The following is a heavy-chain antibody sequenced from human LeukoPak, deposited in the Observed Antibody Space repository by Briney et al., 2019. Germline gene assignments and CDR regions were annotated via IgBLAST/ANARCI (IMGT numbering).Heavy chain of an antibody. CDR1: GFTFSSYW. CDR3: ARGSSSSWPFDY. J-gene: IGHJ4*02. CDR2: INSDGSRI. Sequence: GGSLRLSCAASGFTFSSYWMHWVRHAQGKGLVWVSRINSDGSRISYADSVKGRFTISGDNAKNTLYLQMNSLRAEDTAVYYCARGSSSSWPFDYWGQGTLVTVSS. V-gene: IGHV3-74*01. D-gene: IGHD6-13*01.